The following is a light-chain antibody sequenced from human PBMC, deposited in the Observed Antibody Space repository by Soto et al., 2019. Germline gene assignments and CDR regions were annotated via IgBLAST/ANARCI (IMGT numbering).Light chain of an antibody. CDR2: DTS. CDR3: QQGSNWPIT. J-gene: IGKJ5*01. CDR1: QSISSY. V-gene: IGKV3-11*01. Sequence: EVMMTQSPATLSLSPGERATLSCRASQSISSYLAWYQQKPGQAPRLXIYDTSNRATGIPDRISGSGSGTDFTITISSLEPEDFAVYDCQQGSNWPITFGQGTRLEIK.